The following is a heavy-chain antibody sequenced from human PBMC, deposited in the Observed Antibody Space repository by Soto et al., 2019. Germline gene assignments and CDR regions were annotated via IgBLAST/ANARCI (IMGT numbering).Heavy chain of an antibody. D-gene: IGHD3-16*01. CDR2: IYHSGSP. CDR3: AGKPDVATANVGGGYVFDV. Sequence: QVQLQESGPGLVKPSGTLSLTCAASSGSIFTTNWWSWVRQSPGRGLQWIGDIYHSGSPKYNPSLKSRVRISIEKSKDRFFMNLTSVTAADTAVYYCAGKPDVATANVGGGYVFDVWGQGTMVTVSS. CDR1: SGSIFTTNW. V-gene: IGHV4-4*02. J-gene: IGHJ3*01.